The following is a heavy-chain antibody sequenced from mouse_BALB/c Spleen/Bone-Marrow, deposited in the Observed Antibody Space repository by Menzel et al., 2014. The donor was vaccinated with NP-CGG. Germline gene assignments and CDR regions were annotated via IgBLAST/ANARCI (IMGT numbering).Heavy chain of an antibody. J-gene: IGHJ2*01. CDR3: TRETTVVADFDY. V-gene: IGHV3-1*02. CDR2: IHYTGYT. D-gene: IGHD1-1*01. Sequence: VQLKQSGPDLVKPSQSLSLSCTVTGYSFTSGYSWHWIRQLPGNKLGWMGYIHYTGYTDYNPSLKSRISITRDTSKNQFFLQLNSGTTEDTATYYCTRETTVVADFDYWGQGTTLTVSS. CDR1: GYSFTSGYS.